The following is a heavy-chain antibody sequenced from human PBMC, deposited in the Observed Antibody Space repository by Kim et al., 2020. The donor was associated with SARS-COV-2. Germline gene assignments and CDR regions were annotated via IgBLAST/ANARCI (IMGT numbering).Heavy chain of an antibody. V-gene: IGHV3-30*18. J-gene: IGHJ3*02. D-gene: IGHD6-19*01. Sequence: GGSLRLSCAASGFTFSSYGMHWVRQAPGKGLEWVAVISYDGSNKYYADSVKGRFTISRDNSKNTLYLQMNSLRAEDTAVYYCAKDLRSSGPTRAFDIWGQGTMVTVSS. CDR1: GFTFSSYG. CDR2: ISYDGSNK. CDR3: AKDLRSSGPTRAFDI.